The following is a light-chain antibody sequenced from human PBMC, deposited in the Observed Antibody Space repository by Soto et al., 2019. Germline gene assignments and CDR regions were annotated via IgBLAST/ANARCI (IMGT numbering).Light chain of an antibody. J-gene: IGKJ1*01. CDR1: QDIRDD. V-gene: IGKV1-6*01. Sequence: AIQMTQSPSSLSASVGDRFTITCRSSQDIRDDLSWYRQRPGRAPKLLLFAASRLEGGVPSRLSGSYYGRDLTITISGMQNDDFETYYCLHYYNYPQTFGQGTKVDI. CDR3: LHYYNYPQT. CDR2: AAS.